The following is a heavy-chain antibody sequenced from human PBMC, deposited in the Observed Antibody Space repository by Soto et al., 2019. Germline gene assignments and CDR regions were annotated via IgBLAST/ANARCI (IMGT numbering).Heavy chain of an antibody. CDR2: ISYDGNNK. CDR3: ARGPSYSDSYFDH. Sequence: PGGSLILSCAASEFTFSNYSMHWVRQAPGKGLQWLAVISYDGNNKYYADSVEGRFTISRDNSKNTVYLQMNSLRLEDTAVYYCARGPSYSDSYFDHWGQGTLVTV. D-gene: IGHD4-17*01. V-gene: IGHV3-30*03. CDR1: EFTFSNYS. J-gene: IGHJ4*02.